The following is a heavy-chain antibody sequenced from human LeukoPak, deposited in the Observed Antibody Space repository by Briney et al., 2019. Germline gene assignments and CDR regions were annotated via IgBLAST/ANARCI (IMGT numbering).Heavy chain of an antibody. CDR1: GFTFSSYA. Sequence: PGGSLTLSCAGSGFTFSSYAVSWVRQAPGQGVEWVSVISDSGDYTSYADSVRGRFTISRDNSRNTLYLQMISMRPEDTAVYYCAKDTSIGKYCTNGVCSPFDYWGQGTLVTVPS. CDR3: AKDTSIGKYCTNGVCSPFDY. V-gene: IGHV3-23*01. D-gene: IGHD2-8*01. CDR2: ISDSGDYT. J-gene: IGHJ4*02.